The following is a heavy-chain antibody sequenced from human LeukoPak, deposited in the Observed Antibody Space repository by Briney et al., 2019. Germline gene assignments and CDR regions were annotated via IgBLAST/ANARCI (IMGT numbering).Heavy chain of an antibody. D-gene: IGHD6-19*01. CDR2: IGGSGGST. J-gene: IGHJ4*02. CDR3: ARGWYIDY. Sequence: GGSLRLSCAASGFTFSSYGMTWVRQAPGKGLEWVSVIGGSGGSTNYAYAVKGRFTISKDTSKNTLYLQMNSLRAEDTAVYYCARGWYIDYWGQGTLVTVSS. CDR1: GFTFSSYG. V-gene: IGHV3-23*01.